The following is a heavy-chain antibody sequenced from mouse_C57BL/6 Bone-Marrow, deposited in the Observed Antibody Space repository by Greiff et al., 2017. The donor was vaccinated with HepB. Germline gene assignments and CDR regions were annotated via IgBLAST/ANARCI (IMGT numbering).Heavy chain of an antibody. CDR3: ALHYVSSSWYFDV. J-gene: IGHJ1*03. CDR2: IWSGGST. D-gene: IGHD1-1*01. Sequence: VQLQQSGPGLVQPSQSLSITCTVSGFSLTSYGVHWVRQSPGKGLEWLGVIWSGGSTDYNAAFISRLSISKDNSKSQVFFKRNSLQADDTAIYYCALHYVSSSWYFDVWGTGTTVTVSS. V-gene: IGHV2-2*01. CDR1: GFSLTSYG.